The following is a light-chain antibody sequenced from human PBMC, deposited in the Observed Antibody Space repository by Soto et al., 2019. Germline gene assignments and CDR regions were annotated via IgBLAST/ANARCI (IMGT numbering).Light chain of an antibody. V-gene: IGLV4-60*02. CDR1: SGHSNHI. J-gene: IGLJ3*02. Sequence: QPVLTQSSSASASLGSSVKLTCTLNSGHSNHIIAWHQQQPGKAPRYLMKLESTGSYKKGSGVPDRFSGSSSGADRYLTISHLQFEDEADYYCETWDSNTWVFGGGTKLTVL. CDR2: LESTGSY. CDR3: ETWDSNTWV.